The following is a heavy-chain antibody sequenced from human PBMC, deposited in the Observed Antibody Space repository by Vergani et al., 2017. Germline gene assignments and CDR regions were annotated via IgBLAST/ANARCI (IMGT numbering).Heavy chain of an antibody. CDR1: GFTFSSYS. J-gene: IGHJ6*02. Sequence: EVQLVESGGGLVKPGGSLRLSCAASGFTFSSYSMNWVRQAPGKGLEWVSSISSSSSYIYYEDSVKGRFTISRDNAKNSLYLQMNSLRAEDTAVYYCARDSMEWLSMRYYYDGMDVWGRGTTVTVS. CDR3: ARDSMEWLSMRYYYDGMDV. CDR2: ISSSSSYI. V-gene: IGHV3-21*01. D-gene: IGHD3-3*01.